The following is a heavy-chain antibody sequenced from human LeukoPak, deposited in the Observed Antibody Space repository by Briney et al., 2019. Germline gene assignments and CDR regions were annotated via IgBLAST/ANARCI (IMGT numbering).Heavy chain of an antibody. CDR1: EFTSSAFW. D-gene: IGHD2-8*02. V-gene: IGHV3-7*01. J-gene: IGHJ6*04. Sequence: GGSLRLSCAASEFTSSAFWMTWVRGPPGKGLEWVANINKDGTEKEYVDSVKGRFSIFRDNAKNSVFLQMNSLRAEDTAVYYCAIFAGAVPGNLLLWGKGTTVIVSA. CDR2: INKDGTEK. CDR3: AIFAGAVPGNLLL.